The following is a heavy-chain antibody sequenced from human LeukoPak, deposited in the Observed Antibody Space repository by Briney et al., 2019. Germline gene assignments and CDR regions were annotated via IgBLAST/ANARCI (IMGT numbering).Heavy chain of an antibody. J-gene: IGHJ4*02. CDR2: IYYSGST. Sequence: SETLSLTCTVSGGSISSYYWSWIRQPPGKGLEWIGYIYYSGSTNYNPSLKSRVTMSVDTSKNQFSLKLSSVTAADTAVYYCARVGYSSSRWGQGTLVTVSS. V-gene: IGHV4-59*12. CDR1: GGSISSYY. D-gene: IGHD6-13*01. CDR3: ARVGYSSSR.